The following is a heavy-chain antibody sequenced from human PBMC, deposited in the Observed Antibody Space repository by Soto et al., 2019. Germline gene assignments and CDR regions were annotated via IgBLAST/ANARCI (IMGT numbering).Heavy chain of an antibody. CDR2: IYHSGNT. CDR3: ARVPSP. V-gene: IGHV4-30-2*01. CDR1: GGSISSGGYS. J-gene: IGHJ5*02. Sequence: PSETLSLTCAVSGGSISSGGYSWSWIRQPPGKGLEWIGYIYHSGNTYYNPFLKSRVSISVDRSKNQFSLKLSSVTAADTAVYYCARVPSPWGQGTLVTVSS.